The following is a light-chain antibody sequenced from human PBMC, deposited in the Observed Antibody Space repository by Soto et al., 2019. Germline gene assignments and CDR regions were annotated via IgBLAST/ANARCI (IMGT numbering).Light chain of an antibody. Sequence: AIRMTQSPSSLSASTGDRVTITCRASQGISSYLAWYQQKPGKAPKLLIYAASTLQSGVPSRFSGSGSGTDFTLTISCLQSEDFATYYCEQYYSYPFTFGGGTNVDIK. J-gene: IGKJ4*01. CDR1: QGISSY. CDR2: AAS. V-gene: IGKV1-8*01. CDR3: EQYYSYPFT.